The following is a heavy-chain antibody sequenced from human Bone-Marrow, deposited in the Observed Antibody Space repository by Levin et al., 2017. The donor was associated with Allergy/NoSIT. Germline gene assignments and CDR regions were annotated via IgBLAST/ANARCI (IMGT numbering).Heavy chain of an antibody. D-gene: IGHD3-22*01. CDR1: GGSISSRGFY. J-gene: IGHJ4*02. CDR3: AREPVEAFYDSSGYVKFDH. Sequence: NTSETLSLTCAVSGGSISSRGFYWGWIRQPPGRGLEWIGTFSYPGSTFYNPSLKSRLTISVDTSKNHVSLTLKSVTAADTATYYCAREPVEAFYDSSGYVKFDHWGQGTVVTVSS. V-gene: IGHV4-39*07. CDR2: FSYPGST.